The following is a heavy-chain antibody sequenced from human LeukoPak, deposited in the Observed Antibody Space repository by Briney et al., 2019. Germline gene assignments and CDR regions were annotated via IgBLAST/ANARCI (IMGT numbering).Heavy chain of an antibody. J-gene: IGHJ4*02. D-gene: IGHD2-21*01. V-gene: IGHV3-7*01. CDR1: GFTFSIYS. CDR3: ARDGGKFYCGGDCSIFDY. Sequence: PGGSLRLSCSASGFTFSIYSMSWVRQAPGKGLEWVANRKQGGGAVFYVDSVKGRFTISRDNAKNSLYLQMNSLRGEDTAVYYCARDGGKFYCGGDCSIFDYWGQGTLVTVSS. CDR2: RKQGGGAV.